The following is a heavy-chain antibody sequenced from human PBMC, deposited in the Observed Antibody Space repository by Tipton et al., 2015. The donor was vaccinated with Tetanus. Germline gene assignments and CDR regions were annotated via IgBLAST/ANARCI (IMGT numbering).Heavy chain of an antibody. J-gene: IGHJ5*02. CDR2: INYAGST. CDR1: GGSFSDNF. Sequence: TLSLTCAVHGGSFSDNFWSWIRRSPGKGLEWIGEINYAGSTNYNPSLKSRVTMSVDTSKKEVSLKLKSVTAADTAVYYCAAAIVRWFDPWGQGTLVTVSS. V-gene: IGHV4-34*01. CDR3: AAAIVRWFDP. D-gene: IGHD6-13*01.